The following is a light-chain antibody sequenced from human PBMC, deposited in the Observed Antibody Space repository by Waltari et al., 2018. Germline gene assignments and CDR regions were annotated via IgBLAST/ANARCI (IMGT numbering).Light chain of an antibody. V-gene: IGLV2-23*02. J-gene: IGLJ1*01. Sequence: QSGLTQPASVSGSPGQSITLSCTGTSRDVGNYNLVSWDQQYPGKAPKLMVYDVTKRAAGVSDRFSGSKSGNTASRTIYGLQSEDEADYYCCSYAGFGIYVFGTGTKVTVL. CDR2: DVT. CDR3: CSYAGFGIYV. CDR1: SRDVGNYNL.